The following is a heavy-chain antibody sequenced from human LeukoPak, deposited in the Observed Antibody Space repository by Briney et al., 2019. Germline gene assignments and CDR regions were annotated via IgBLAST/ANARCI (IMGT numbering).Heavy chain of an antibody. D-gene: IGHD4-23*01. J-gene: IGHJ3*02. CDR1: GFPSSGYG. CDR3: AKGDYGGYSHGFDI. CDR2: ISYDGVNK. Sequence: PGGSLRLSCAASGFPSSGYGMHWVRQAPGRGLEWVAVISYDGVNKYYADSVQGRFTISRDNSKNTLSLQMNSLRDDDTAVFFCAKGDYGGYSHGFDIWGQGTMVTVSS. V-gene: IGHV3-30*18.